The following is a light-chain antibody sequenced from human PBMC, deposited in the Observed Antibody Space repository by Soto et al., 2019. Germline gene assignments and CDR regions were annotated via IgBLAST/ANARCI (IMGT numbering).Light chain of an antibody. CDR3: QKYSSVPV. J-gene: IGKJ3*01. V-gene: IGKV1-27*01. CDR2: AAS. Sequence: DIQMTQSPTSLSASVGDRVTITCRASQGIRNFVAWYQQKPGKAPKLLIYAASTLQSGVPSRFSGSGSGTDFTLTINSLQRDDDATYSCQKYSSVPVFGPGTKVEIK. CDR1: QGIRNF.